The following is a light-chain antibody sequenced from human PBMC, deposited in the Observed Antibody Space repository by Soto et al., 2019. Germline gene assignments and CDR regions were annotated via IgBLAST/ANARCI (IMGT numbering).Light chain of an antibody. CDR2: SAS. J-gene: IGKJ5*01. V-gene: IGKV3-20*01. Sequence: EIVLPQSPGTLSLSPGERATLSCRASQSVTSSYLAWYQQKPGQAPRLLISSASSRATGIPDRFNGSGSGTEFTLTISRLEPEDFAVYFCQQYESSRSITFGQGTRLEIK. CDR3: QQYESSRSIT. CDR1: QSVTSSY.